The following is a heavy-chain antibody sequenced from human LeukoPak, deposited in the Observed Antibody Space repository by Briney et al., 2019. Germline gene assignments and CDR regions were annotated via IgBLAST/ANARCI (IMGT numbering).Heavy chain of an antibody. V-gene: IGHV4-34*01. CDR3: ARRDIVVVPAAPTGYYYYGMDV. D-gene: IGHD2-2*01. CDR2: IKHSGSP. CDR1: GGSFSGYY. Sequence: SETLSLTCAVYGGSFSGYYWSWIRQPPGKGLEWIGEIKHSGSPSYNPSLKSRVTISADTSKNQFSLKLNSVTAADTAVYYCARRDIVVVPAAPTGYYYYGMDVWGQGTTVTVSS. J-gene: IGHJ6*02.